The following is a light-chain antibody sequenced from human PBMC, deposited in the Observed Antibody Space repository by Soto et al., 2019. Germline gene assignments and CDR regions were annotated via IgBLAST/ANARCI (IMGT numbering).Light chain of an antibody. V-gene: IGLV2-23*01. CDR2: EDS. Sequence: QSVLTQPASVSGSPGQSITISCTGTSSDVGSYDLVSWYQQHPGKAPKLMIYEDSKWPSGVSNRFSGSKSGNTASLTISGLQAEDEADYYCCSYAGSSTYVFGTGTKLTV. CDR3: CSYAGSSTYV. CDR1: SSDVGSYDL. J-gene: IGLJ1*01.